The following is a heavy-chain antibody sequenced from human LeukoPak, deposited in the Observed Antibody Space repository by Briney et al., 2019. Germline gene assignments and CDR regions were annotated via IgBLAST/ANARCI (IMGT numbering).Heavy chain of an antibody. CDR2: ISSSGSTI. CDR1: GFTFSSYS. D-gene: IGHD3-16*01. CDR3: ARDPPSRGTRYFDY. V-gene: IGHV3-48*01. Sequence: GGSLRLSCAASGFTFSSYSMNWVRQAPGKGLEWVSYISSSGSTIYYADSVKGRFTVSRDNAKNSLYLQMDSLRVEDTAVYYCARDPPSRGTRYFDYWGQGILVTVSS. J-gene: IGHJ4*02.